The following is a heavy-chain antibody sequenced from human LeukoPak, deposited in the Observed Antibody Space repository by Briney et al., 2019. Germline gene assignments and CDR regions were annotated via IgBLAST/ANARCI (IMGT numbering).Heavy chain of an antibody. V-gene: IGHV1-69*05. CDR1: GGTFSSYA. CDR3: ARDSTVRGVGFDY. J-gene: IGHJ4*02. Sequence: SVKVSCKASGGTFSSYAISWVRRAPGQGLEWMGGIIPIFGTANYAQKFQGRVTITTDESTSTAYMELSSLRSEDTAVYYCARDSTVRGVGFDYWGQGTLVTVSS. CDR2: IIPIFGTA. D-gene: IGHD3-10*01.